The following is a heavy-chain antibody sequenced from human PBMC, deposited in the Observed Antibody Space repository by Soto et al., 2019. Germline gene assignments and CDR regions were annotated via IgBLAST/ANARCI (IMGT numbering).Heavy chain of an antibody. J-gene: IGHJ3*02. CDR2: IWYDGDKK. CDR3: ARDSVVGAIYGAALDI. Sequence: QVQLVESGGGVVQPGKSLRLSCAASGFTFSKYGMHWVRQPPGKGLEWVAIIWYDGDKKYYADSVKGRLTISRDNCKNILYLEMNSLRGDDTAVYYCARDSVVGAIYGAALDIWGQGTMVTVSS. CDR1: GFTFSKYG. V-gene: IGHV3-33*01. D-gene: IGHD1-26*01.